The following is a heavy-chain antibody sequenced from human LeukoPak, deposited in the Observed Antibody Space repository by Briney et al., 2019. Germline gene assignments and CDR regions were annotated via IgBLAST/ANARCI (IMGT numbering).Heavy chain of an antibody. J-gene: IGHJ4*02. Sequence: GGSLRLSCAASGFTFNNYAMSWVRQAPGKGLEWVSSISASGGSTYYADSVKGRLTISRDNSKNTLFLQMNSLRAEDTAIYYCAKGLAGTRSYFDYWGQGTLVTVSS. CDR2: ISASGGST. CDR1: GFTFNNYA. CDR3: AKGLAGTRSYFDY. D-gene: IGHD1-7*01. V-gene: IGHV3-23*01.